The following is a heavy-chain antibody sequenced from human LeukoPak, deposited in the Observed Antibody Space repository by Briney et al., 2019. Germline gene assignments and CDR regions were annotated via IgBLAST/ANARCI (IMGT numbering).Heavy chain of an antibody. CDR2: INQRRNT. V-gene: IGHV4-34*01. CDR1: GESFSGYS. J-gene: IGHJ6*02. D-gene: IGHD3-3*01. Sequence: SETLSLTCVVYGESFSGYSWSWIRQPPGKGLEWIGEINQRRNTNYNPSLKSRVTISIDTSKNQFSLKLSSVTAADTAVYYCARISTIFGVVIHYYYYGMDVWGQGTTVTVSS. CDR3: ARISTIFGVVIHYYYYGMDV.